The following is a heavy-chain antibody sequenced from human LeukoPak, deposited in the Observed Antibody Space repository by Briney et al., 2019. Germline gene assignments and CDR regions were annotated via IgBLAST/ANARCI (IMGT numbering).Heavy chain of an antibody. CDR1: GYSFTSYW. J-gene: IGHJ4*02. CDR2: IYPGDSDT. D-gene: IGHD3-22*01. CDR3: ARRTYYYDSSGYYYHYFDY. V-gene: IGHV5-51*01. Sequence: GESLKISCKGSGYSFTSYWIGWVRQMPGKGLEWMGIIYPGDSDTRYSPSFQGQVTISADKSISTAYLQWSSLKASDTAMYYCARRTYYYDSSGYYYHYFDYWGQGTLVTVSS.